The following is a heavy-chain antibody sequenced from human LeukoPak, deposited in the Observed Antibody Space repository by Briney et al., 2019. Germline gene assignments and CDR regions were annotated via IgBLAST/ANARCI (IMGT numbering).Heavy chain of an antibody. V-gene: IGHV1-8*01. CDR2: MNPNSGNT. D-gene: IGHD3-3*01. CDR3: ARRDPGDFWSGYSRLLDY. J-gene: IGHJ4*01. CDR1: GYTFTSYD. Sequence: ASVKVSCKASGYTFTSYDINWVRQATGQGLEWMGWMNPNSGNTGYAQKFQGRVTMTRNTSISTAYMELSSLRSEDTAVYYCARRDPGDFWSGYSRLLDYWGQEPWSPSPQ.